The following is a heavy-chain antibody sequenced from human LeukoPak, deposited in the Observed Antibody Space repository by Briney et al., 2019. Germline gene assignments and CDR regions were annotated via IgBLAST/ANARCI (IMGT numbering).Heavy chain of an antibody. CDR3: ARSYSGSYYGYYFDY. V-gene: IGHV4-59*01. CDR2: IYYSGST. D-gene: IGHD1-26*01. CDR1: GGSISGYY. J-gene: IGHJ4*02. Sequence: SETLSLTCTVSGGSISGYYWSWIRQPPGKGLEWIGYIYYSGSTNYNPSLKSRVTISVDTSKNQFSLKLSSVTAADTAVYYCARSYSGSYYGYYFDYWGQGTLVTVSS.